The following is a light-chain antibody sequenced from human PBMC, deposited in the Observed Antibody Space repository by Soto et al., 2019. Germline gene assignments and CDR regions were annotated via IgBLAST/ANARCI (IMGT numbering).Light chain of an antibody. Sequence: EIILTQSPGPLSLSPGERATLSCRASQSLSSSYLAQYQQRPGQAPRLLIFCATSRATGVPDRFSGSGSGTDFTLTISRLEPEDFAVYYGQEYGSSRTFSQGTKVEMK. CDR1: QSLSSSY. J-gene: IGKJ1*01. CDR3: QEYGSSRT. V-gene: IGKV3-20*01. CDR2: CAT.